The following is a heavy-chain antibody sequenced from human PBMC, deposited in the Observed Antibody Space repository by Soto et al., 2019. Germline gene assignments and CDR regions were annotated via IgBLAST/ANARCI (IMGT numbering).Heavy chain of an antibody. Sequence: QEQLQQWGAGLLKPSETLSLTCAVYGGFVSSGSYYWSWIRQPPGKGLEWIEERIHSGGTHLNSYLQCCVTLSVDTFKNQFSLKFSSVTAADSALYYCAIVERGTGTTVVDAFDIWGQVTMVTVSS. J-gene: IGHJ3*02. D-gene: IGHD1-1*01. CDR3: AIVERGTGTTVVDAFDI. CDR2: RIHSGGT. CDR1: GGFVSSGSYY. V-gene: IGHV4-34*12.